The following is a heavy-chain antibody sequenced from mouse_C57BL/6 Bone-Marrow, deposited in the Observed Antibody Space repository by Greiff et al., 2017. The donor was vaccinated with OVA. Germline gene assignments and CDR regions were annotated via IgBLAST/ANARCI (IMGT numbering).Heavy chain of an antibody. CDR3: ARAEDLLWPLFAY. D-gene: IGHD2-1*01. Sequence: QVQLKQPGAELVKPGASVKLSCKASGYTFTSYWMHWVKQRPGQGLEWIGMIHPNSGSTNYNEKFKSKATLTVDKSSSTAYMQLSSLTSEDSAVYYCARAEDLLWPLFAYWGQGTLVTVSA. J-gene: IGHJ3*01. CDR2: IHPNSGST. V-gene: IGHV1-64*01. CDR1: GYTFTSYW.